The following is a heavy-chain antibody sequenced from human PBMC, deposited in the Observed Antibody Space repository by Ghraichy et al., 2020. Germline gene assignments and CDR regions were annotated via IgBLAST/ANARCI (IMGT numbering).Heavy chain of an antibody. CDR2: IYNSGST. CDR1: GGSINRYY. J-gene: IGHJ3*02. D-gene: IGHD4-17*01. Sequence: SETLSLTCTVSGGSINRYYWSWIRQPPGKGLEWIGYIYNSGSTDYNLSLKSRVTISVDSSKSQFSLKLSSVTAADTALYFCASNSYGDYAAFDIWGRGTMVTVSS. CDR3: ASNSYGDYAAFDI. V-gene: IGHV4-59*01.